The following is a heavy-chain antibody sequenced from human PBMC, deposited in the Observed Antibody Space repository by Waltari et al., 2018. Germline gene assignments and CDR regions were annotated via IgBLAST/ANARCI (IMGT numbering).Heavy chain of an antibody. Sequence: EVQLVESGGGSVQPGGSLRLSCAASGMTFRNYWMKWVRQAPGKGLEWVANIKQDGSEKNYVDSVEGRFSISRDNAQNSLYLQMNSLRAEDTAIYYCVTGLTTVTAKDYFDHWGQGALVTVS. V-gene: IGHV3-7*01. CDR3: VTGLTTVTAKDYFDH. CDR2: IKQDGSEK. D-gene: IGHD4-17*01. J-gene: IGHJ4*02. CDR1: GMTFRNYW.